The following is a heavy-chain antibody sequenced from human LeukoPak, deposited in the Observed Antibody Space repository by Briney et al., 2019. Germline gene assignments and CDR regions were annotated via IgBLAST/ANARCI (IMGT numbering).Heavy chain of an antibody. V-gene: IGHV1-69*13. D-gene: IGHD2-21*02. Sequence: PRASVKVSCKASGGTFSSYAISWVRQAPGQGLEWMGGIIPIFGTANYAQKFQGRVTITADESTSTAYMELSSLRSEDTAVYYCAREVYCGGDCYPLSFPYYYYYGMDVWGQGTTVTVSS. CDR3: AREVYCGGDCYPLSFPYYYYYGMDV. CDR1: GGTFSSYA. CDR2: IIPIFGTA. J-gene: IGHJ6*02.